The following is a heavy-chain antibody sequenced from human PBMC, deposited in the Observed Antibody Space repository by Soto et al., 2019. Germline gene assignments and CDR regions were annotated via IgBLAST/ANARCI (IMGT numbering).Heavy chain of an antibody. J-gene: IGHJ4*02. Sequence: QVQLVQSGAEVKKPGSSVKVSCKASGGTFSSHALNWVRQAPGQGLEWMGGIIPISGTPNYAQKFQDRVTISADESTSTAYMELSSLISEDTAVYFCARGMTTVTYNLDYWGQGTLVTVSS. D-gene: IGHD4-17*01. CDR3: ARGMTTVTYNLDY. V-gene: IGHV1-69*12. CDR2: IIPISGTP. CDR1: GGTFSSHA.